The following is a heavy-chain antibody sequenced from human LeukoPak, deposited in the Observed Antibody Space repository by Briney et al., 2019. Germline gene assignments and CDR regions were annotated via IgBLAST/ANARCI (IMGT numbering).Heavy chain of an antibody. Sequence: GGSLRLSCAASGFTFSSYSMNWVRQAPGKGLEWVSSISSSSSYIYYADSVKGRFTISRDNAKNSLYLQMNSLRAEDTAVYFCAKPATAGPMYYFDSWGQGTLVTVSS. V-gene: IGHV3-21*01. CDR3: AKPATAGPMYYFDS. J-gene: IGHJ4*02. CDR2: ISSSSSYI. D-gene: IGHD6-13*01. CDR1: GFTFSSYS.